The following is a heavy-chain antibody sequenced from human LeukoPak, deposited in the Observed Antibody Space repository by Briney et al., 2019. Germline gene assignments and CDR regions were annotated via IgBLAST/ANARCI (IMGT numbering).Heavy chain of an antibody. Sequence: GGSLRLSCAASGFTFSSYGMSWVRQAPGEGLEWVSSISCSGGSTYYADSVKGRFTISRDSSKNTVYLQMNGLRAEDTAVYYCAKGGNSGRTYYYYYYMDVWGKGTTVTVSS. D-gene: IGHD6-19*01. CDR2: ISCSGGST. CDR3: AKGGNSGRTYYYYYYMDV. CDR1: GFTFSSYG. V-gene: IGHV3-23*01. J-gene: IGHJ6*03.